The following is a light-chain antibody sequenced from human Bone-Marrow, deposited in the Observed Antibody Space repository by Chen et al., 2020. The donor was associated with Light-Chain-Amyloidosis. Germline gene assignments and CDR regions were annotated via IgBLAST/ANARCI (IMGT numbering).Light chain of an antibody. Sequence: EIVLTQSPGTLSLSPGEGANLSCRASQTISSNYLTWYQQKFGQAPRLLIYGSSSRATGIPDRFTGSGSGTDFTLTINRLAPEDFAMSYCQQYGTSPLTFGGGTKVEIK. CDR2: GSS. CDR3: QQYGTSPLT. V-gene: IGKV3-20*01. CDR1: QTISSNY. J-gene: IGKJ4*01.